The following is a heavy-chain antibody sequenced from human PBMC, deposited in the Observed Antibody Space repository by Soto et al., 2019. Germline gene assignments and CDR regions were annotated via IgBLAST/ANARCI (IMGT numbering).Heavy chain of an antibody. D-gene: IGHD3-10*01. Sequence: GGSLRLSCAASGFTFSSYWMSWVRQAPGKGLEWVANIKQDGSEKYYVDSVKGRFTISRDNSKNTLYLQMNSLRAEDTAVYYCAKLRWGSDNWFDPWGQGTLVTVSS. V-gene: IGHV3-7*05. CDR2: IKQDGSEK. CDR3: AKLRWGSDNWFDP. J-gene: IGHJ5*02. CDR1: GFTFSSYW.